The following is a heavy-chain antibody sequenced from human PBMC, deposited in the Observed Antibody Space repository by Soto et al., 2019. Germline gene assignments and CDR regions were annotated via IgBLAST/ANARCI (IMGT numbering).Heavy chain of an antibody. D-gene: IGHD2-15*01. J-gene: IGHJ4*02. CDR2: ISDHNGNT. CDR3: ARDYCSGGNCYLLFDS. CDR1: GYTFNSYG. Sequence: QVQLVQSGAEVKKPGASVKVSCKASGYTFNSYGISWVRQAPGRGREWMGWISDHNGNTNYAQKFQGRVTMTTDTSTSTAYMELRSLRSDDTAVYYCARDYCSGGNCYLLFDSWGQGTLVTVSS. V-gene: IGHV1-18*01.